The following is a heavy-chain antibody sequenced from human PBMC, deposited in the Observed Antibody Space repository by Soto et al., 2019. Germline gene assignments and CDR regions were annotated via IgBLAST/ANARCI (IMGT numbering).Heavy chain of an antibody. CDR1: GGSISSGGYY. CDR3: ARGGRRSPGMDV. V-gene: IGHV4-31*03. CDR2: IYYSGST. Sequence: QVQLQESGPGLVKPSQTLSLTCTVSGGSISSGGYYWSGIRHHPGKGLEWIGYIYYSGSTYYNPSLKSRVTISVDTSKNQFSLKLSSVTAADTAVYYCARGGRRSPGMDVWGQGTTVTVSS. J-gene: IGHJ6*02.